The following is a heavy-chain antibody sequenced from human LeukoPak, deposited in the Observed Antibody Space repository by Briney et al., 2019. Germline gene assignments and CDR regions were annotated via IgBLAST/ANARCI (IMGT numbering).Heavy chain of an antibody. D-gene: IGHD2-2*01. CDR3: ARVRRAVVVPAAKTYYFDY. CDR1: GYTLTSYG. V-gene: IGHV1-8*03. CDR2: MNPNSGNT. Sequence: ASVKVSCKASGYTLTSYGISWVRQAPGQGLEWMGWMNPNSGNTGYAQKFQGRVTITRNTSISTAYMELSSLRSEDTAVYYCARVRRAVVVPAAKTYYFDYWGQGTLVTVSS. J-gene: IGHJ4*02.